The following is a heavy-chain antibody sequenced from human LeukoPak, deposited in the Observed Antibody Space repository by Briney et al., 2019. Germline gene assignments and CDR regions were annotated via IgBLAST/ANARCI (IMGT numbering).Heavy chain of an antibody. CDR3: ARGGLLWFGEGDNWFDP. Sequence: SETLSLTCTVSGGSISSSSYYWGWIRQPPGKGLEWIGSIYYSGSTNYNPSLKSRVTMSVDTSKNQFSLKLSSVTAADTAVYYCARGGLLWFGEGDNWFDPWGQGTLVTVSS. D-gene: IGHD3-10*01. CDR2: IYYSGST. V-gene: IGHV4-39*07. CDR1: GGSISSSSYY. J-gene: IGHJ5*02.